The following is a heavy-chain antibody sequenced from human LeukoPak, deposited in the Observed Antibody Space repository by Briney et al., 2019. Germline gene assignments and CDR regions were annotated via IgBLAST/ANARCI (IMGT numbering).Heavy chain of an antibody. V-gene: IGHV3-64D*09. CDR1: GFTFSSYT. CDR3: VKDSTSSWAFDY. J-gene: IGHJ4*02. CDR2: ISSNGGSR. Sequence: GGSLRLSCSASGFTFSSYTMHWVRKPPGKGLEYVSAISSNGGSRYHADSVRGRFTISRDNSKNTLYLQMSSLRPEDTAVYYCVKDSTSSWAFDYWGQGTLVTVSS. D-gene: IGHD6-6*01.